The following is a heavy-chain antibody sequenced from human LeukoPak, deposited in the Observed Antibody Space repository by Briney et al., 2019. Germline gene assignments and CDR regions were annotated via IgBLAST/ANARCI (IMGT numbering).Heavy chain of an antibody. V-gene: IGHV4-59*12. Sequence: SETLSLTCTVSGGSISSYYWSWIRQPPGKGLEWIGYIYYSGSTNYNPSLKSRVTISVDTSKNQFSLNLSSVTAADTAVYYCARDMVAAAGNFDYWGQGTLVTVSS. CDR2: IYYSGST. D-gene: IGHD6-13*01. J-gene: IGHJ4*02. CDR1: GGSISSYY. CDR3: ARDMVAAAGNFDY.